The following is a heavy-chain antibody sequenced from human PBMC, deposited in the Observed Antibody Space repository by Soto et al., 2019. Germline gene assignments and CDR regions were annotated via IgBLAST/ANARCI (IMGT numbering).Heavy chain of an antibody. D-gene: IGHD2-15*01. V-gene: IGHV1-69*12. CDR2: IIPIFGTA. Sequence: QVQLVQSGAEVKKPGSSVKVSCKASGGTFSSYAISWVRQAPGQGLEWMGGIIPIFGTANYAQKFQGRVTITADEATSTAYMELSSLRSEDTAVYYWARGGKVGCSGGSCYDLAFDIWGQGTMVTVSS. CDR1: GGTFSSYA. CDR3: ARGGKVGCSGGSCYDLAFDI. J-gene: IGHJ3*02.